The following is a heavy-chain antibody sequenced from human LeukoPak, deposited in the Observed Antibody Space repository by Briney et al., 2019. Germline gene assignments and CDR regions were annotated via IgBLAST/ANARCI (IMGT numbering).Heavy chain of an antibody. D-gene: IGHD1-26*01. CDR1: GGTFSSYA. Sequence: SVKVSCKASGGTFSSYAISWVRQAPGQGLEWMGGIIPIFGTANHAQKFQGRVTITTDESTSTAYMELSSLRSEDTAVYYCAAHSGSSITLDYWGQGTLVTVSS. CDR3: AAHSGSSITLDY. J-gene: IGHJ4*02. V-gene: IGHV1-69*05. CDR2: IIPIFGTA.